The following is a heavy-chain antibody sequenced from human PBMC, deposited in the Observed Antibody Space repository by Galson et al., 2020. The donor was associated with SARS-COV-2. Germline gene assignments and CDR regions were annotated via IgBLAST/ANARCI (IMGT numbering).Heavy chain of an antibody. D-gene: IGHD2-21*02. Sequence: SETLSLTCAVYGGSFSGYYWSWIRQPPGKGLEWIGEINHSGSTNYNPSLKSRVTISVDTSKNQFSLKLSSVTAADTAVYYCARGIVVVTAEQLRKGYFDYWGQGTLVTVSS. CDR2: INHSGST. CDR3: ARGIVVVTAEQLRKGYFDY. V-gene: IGHV4-34*01. CDR1: GGSFSGYY. J-gene: IGHJ4*02.